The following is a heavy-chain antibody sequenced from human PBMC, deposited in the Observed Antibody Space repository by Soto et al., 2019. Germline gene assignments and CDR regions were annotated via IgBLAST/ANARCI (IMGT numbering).Heavy chain of an antibody. CDR1: GGSISSGGYS. CDR3: ARDQSSGNDAFDT. J-gene: IGHJ3*02. CDR2: IYHSGST. Sequence: PSETLSLTCAVSGGSISSGGYSWSWIRQPPGKGLEWIGYIYHSGSTYYNPSLKSRVTISVDRSKNQFSLKLSSVTAADTAVYYCARDQSSGNDAFDTWGQGTMVTVSS. D-gene: IGHD3-22*01. V-gene: IGHV4-30-2*01.